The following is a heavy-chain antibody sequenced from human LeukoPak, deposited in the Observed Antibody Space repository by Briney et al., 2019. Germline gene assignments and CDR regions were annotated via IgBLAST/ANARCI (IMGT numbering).Heavy chain of an antibody. D-gene: IGHD3-9*01. CDR3: ASLSYDILTGYQRFDY. J-gene: IGHJ4*02. Sequence: SVKVSCKASGGTFSSYAISWVRQAPGQGLEWMGRIILILGIANYAQKFQGRVTITADKSTSTAYMELSSLRSEDTAVYYCASLSYDILTGYQRFDYWGQGTLVTVSS. V-gene: IGHV1-69*04. CDR2: IILILGIA. CDR1: GGTFSSYA.